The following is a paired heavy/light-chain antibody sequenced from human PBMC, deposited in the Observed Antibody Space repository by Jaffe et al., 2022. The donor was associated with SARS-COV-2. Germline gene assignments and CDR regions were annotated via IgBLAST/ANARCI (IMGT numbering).Heavy chain of an antibody. CDR1: GFTFSNAW. CDR2: IKSKTDGGTT. J-gene: IGHJ6*02. D-gene: IGHD1-26*01. V-gene: IGHV3-15*01. Sequence: EVQLVESGGGLVKPGGSLRLSCAASGFTFSNAWMSWVRQAPGKGLEWVGRIKSKTDGGTTDYAAPVKGRFTISRDDSKNTLYLQMNSLKTEDTAVYYCTPPVRSGSYYVDYYYGMDVWGQGTTVTVSS. CDR3: TPPVRSGSYYVDYYYGMDV.
Light chain of an antibody. J-gene: IGKJ5*01. Sequence: DIVMTQSPLSLPVTPGEPASISCRSSQSLLHSNGYNYLDWYLQKPGQSPQLLIYLGSNRASGVPDRFSGSGSGTDFTLKISRVEAEDVGVYYCMQAHKKITFGQGTRLEIK. CDR2: LGS. V-gene: IGKV2-28*01. CDR3: MQAHKKIT. CDR1: QSLLHSNGYNY.